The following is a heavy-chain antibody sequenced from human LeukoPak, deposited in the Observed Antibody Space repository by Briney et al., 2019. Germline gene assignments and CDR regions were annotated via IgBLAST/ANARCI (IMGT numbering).Heavy chain of an antibody. J-gene: IGHJ4*02. CDR1: GFIFSSYG. CDR3: ARLEPYSSSFDY. D-gene: IGHD6-6*01. V-gene: IGHV3-30*02. CDR2: IRYDGSNK. Sequence: GGSLRLSCAASGFIFSSYGMHWVRQAPGKGLEWVAFIRYDGSNKYYADSVKGRFTISRDNSKNTLYLQMNSLRAEDTAVYYCARLEPYSSSFDYWGQGALVTVSS.